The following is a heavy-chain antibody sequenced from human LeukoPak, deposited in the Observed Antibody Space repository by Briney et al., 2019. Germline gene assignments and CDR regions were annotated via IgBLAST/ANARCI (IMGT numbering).Heavy chain of an antibody. CDR1: GGSFSGYY. CDR3: VRETPRRRGAPLLP. D-gene: IGHD4/OR15-4a*01. V-gene: IGHV4-34*01. Sequence: PSETLSLTCAVYGGSFSGYYWSWIRHPPGKGLEWIGEINHSGSTNYNPSLKSRVTLSVDTSKNQFSRKLSSVTAARTPVYFCVRETPRRRGAPLLPWGQGTLVTVSS. CDR2: INHSGST. J-gene: IGHJ5*02.